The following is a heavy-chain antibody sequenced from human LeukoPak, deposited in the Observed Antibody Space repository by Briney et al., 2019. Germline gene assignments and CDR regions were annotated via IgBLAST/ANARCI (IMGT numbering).Heavy chain of an antibody. J-gene: IGHJ4*02. Sequence: GGSLRLSCAASGFTFSSYSVNWVRQAPGKGLEWVSSISSSSSYIYYADSVKGRFTISRDNAKNSLYLQMNSLRAEDTAVYYCARVVAVAGTYRVFDYWGQGTLVTVSS. V-gene: IGHV3-21*01. CDR2: ISSSSSYI. CDR1: GFTFSSYS. CDR3: ARVVAVAGTYRVFDY. D-gene: IGHD6-19*01.